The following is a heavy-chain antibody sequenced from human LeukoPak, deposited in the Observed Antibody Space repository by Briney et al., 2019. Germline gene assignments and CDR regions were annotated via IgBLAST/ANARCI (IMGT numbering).Heavy chain of an antibody. D-gene: IGHD2-2*01. Sequence: GGSLRLSCAASGFTFSSYAMHWVCQAPGKGLEWVAVISYDGSNKYYADSVKGRFTISRDNSKNTLSLQMNSLRAEDTAVYYCARRPAAIDAFDIWGQGTMVPVSS. CDR3: ARRPAAIDAFDI. CDR2: ISYDGSNK. V-gene: IGHV3-30-3*01. CDR1: GFTFSSYA. J-gene: IGHJ3*02.